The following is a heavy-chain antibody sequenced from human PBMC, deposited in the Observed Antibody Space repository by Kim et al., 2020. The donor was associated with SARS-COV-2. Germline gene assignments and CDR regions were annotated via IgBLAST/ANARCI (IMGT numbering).Heavy chain of an antibody. V-gene: IGHV1-46*01. CDR2: INPGGGST. J-gene: IGHJ4*02. CDR3: ARDPGYYYGPL. D-gene: IGHD3-10*01. CDR1: GYTFTSYY. Sequence: ASVKVSCKASGYTFTSYYIHWVRQAPGQGLEWMGLINPGGGSTNYAQKFQGRVTVTRDTSTSTVYMELSSLRSEDTPVYFCARDPGYYYGPLWGQGTQVT.